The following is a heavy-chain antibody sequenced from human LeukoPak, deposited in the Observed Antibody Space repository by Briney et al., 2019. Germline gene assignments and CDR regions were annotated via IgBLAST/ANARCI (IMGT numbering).Heavy chain of an antibody. CDR1: GLTVSSYA. V-gene: IGHV3-23*01. CDR2: ISDTGATT. CDR3: AKDTSIGRYCTNGVCSPFDY. J-gene: IGHJ4*02. D-gene: IGHD2-8*01. Sequence: GGSLRLSGAGAGLTVSSYAMSWVRQAAGKGLEWVSAISDTGATTYDADSVKGRFTISRDNSRSTLYLQMNSLRAEDTALSYCAKDTSIGRYCTNGVCSPFDYWGQGTLVTVSS.